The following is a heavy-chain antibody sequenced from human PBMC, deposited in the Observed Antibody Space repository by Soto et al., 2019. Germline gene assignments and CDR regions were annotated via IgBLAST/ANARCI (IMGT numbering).Heavy chain of an antibody. CDR1: GGSISSYY. CDR3: ARVDDILTPQNWFDP. Sequence: SETLSLTCTVSGGSISSYYWSWIRQPPGKGLEWIGYIYYSGNANYNPSLKSRVTISVDTSKNQFSLKLSSVTAADTAVYYCARVDDILTPQNWFDPWGQGTLVTVSS. V-gene: IGHV4-59*01. J-gene: IGHJ5*02. CDR2: IYYSGNA. D-gene: IGHD3-9*01.